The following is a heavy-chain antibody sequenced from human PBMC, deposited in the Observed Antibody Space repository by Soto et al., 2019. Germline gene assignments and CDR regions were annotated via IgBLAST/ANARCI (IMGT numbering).Heavy chain of an antibody. CDR1: GFTFSDYY. Sequence: GGSLRLSCAASGFTFSDYYMSWIRQAPGKGLEWVSYISSSSSYTNYADSVKGRFTISRDNAKNSLYLQMNSLRAEDTAVYYCARDLGYCSSTSCYEFYFDYWGQGTLVTVSS. J-gene: IGHJ4*02. CDR2: ISSSSSYT. D-gene: IGHD2-2*01. CDR3: ARDLGYCSSTSCYEFYFDY. V-gene: IGHV3-11*06.